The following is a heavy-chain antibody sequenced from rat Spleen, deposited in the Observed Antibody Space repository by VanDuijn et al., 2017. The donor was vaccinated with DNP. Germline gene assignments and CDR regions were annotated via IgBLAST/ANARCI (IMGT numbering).Heavy chain of an antibody. D-gene: IGHD1-1*01. CDR2: ISYDGTGT. V-gene: IGHV5-7*01. CDR3: TRYYDSFDY. J-gene: IGHJ2*01. Sequence: EVQLVESGGGLVQPGRSLKLSCATSGFTFSDYNMAWVRQAPKKGLEWVATISYDGTGTYYRDSVRGRFTISRDDAKSALYLQMDSLRSEDTATYYCTRYYDSFDYWGQGVVVTVSS. CDR1: GFTFSDYN.